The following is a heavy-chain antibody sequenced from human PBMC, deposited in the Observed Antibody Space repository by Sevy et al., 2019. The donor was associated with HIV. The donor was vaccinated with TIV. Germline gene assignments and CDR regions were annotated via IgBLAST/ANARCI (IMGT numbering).Heavy chain of an antibody. J-gene: IGHJ4*02. CDR2: IAGHSGDT. D-gene: IGHD3-10*01. Sequence: ASVKVSCKTSGFLFDDYSIAWIRQAPGQGLEWLGRIAGHSGDTDYAEKFQGRVTMTTRPYTRTVYMELRSLNVDDTGVYYCAGDRRFFYQYWGQGTSVTVSS. CDR3: AGDRRFFYQY. CDR1: GFLFDDYS. V-gene: IGHV1-18*01.